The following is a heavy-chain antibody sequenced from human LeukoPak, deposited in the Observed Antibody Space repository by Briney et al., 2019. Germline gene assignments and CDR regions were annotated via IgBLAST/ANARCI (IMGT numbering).Heavy chain of an antibody. CDR3: AKARPSYDFLDY. D-gene: IGHD3-3*01. J-gene: IGHJ4*02. CDR1: GFTVSSNY. CDR2: ISGSGGST. V-gene: IGHV3-23*01. Sequence: PGGSLRLSCAASGFTVSSNYMSWVRQAPGKGLEWVSAISGSGGSTYYADSVKGRFTISIDNSKNTLYLQMNSLRAEDTAVYYCAKARPSYDFLDYWGQGTLVTVSS.